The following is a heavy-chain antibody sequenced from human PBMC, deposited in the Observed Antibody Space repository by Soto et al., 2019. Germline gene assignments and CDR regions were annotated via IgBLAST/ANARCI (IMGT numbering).Heavy chain of an antibody. CDR2: IYYSGST. Sequence: SETLSLTCTVSGGSISSGGYYWSWIRQHPGKGLEWIGYIYYSGSTYYNPSLKSRVTISVDTSKNQFSLKLSSVTAADTAVYYCATSYSSSAPFDYWGQGTLVTVSS. V-gene: IGHV4-31*03. CDR3: ATSYSSSAPFDY. D-gene: IGHD6-6*01. J-gene: IGHJ4*02. CDR1: GGSISSGGYY.